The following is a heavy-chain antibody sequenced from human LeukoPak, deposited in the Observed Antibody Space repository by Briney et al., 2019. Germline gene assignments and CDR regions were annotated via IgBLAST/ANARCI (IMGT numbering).Heavy chain of an antibody. CDR2: IYHSGST. D-gene: IGHD1-26*01. V-gene: IGHV4-30-2*01. CDR1: GGSISSGGYS. CDR3: AGESTVGAIGGYFQH. J-gene: IGHJ1*01. Sequence: SQTLSLTCAVSGGSISSGGYSWSWIRQPPGKGLEWIGYIYHSGSTYYNPSLKSRVTISVDRSKNQFSLKLSSVTAADTAVYYCAGESTVGAIGGYFQHWGQGTLVTVSS.